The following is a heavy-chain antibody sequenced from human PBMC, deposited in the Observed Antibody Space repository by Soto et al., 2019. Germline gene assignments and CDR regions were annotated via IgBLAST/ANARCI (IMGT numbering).Heavy chain of an antibody. CDR3: LRGGRGYTRDDVLDF. CDR1: GFTFSNYS. D-gene: IGHD2-2*02. Sequence: EVQLVESGGGLVKPGGSLRLSCVDSGFTFSNYSMNWVRQAPGKGLEWVASISSRSSVIWYTDSLKGRFTISRDNAKNSLYLQMISLRAEDTAVYYCLRGGRGYTRDDVLDFWGQGTMVTVSS. V-gene: IGHV3-21*06. J-gene: IGHJ3*01. CDR2: ISSRSSVI.